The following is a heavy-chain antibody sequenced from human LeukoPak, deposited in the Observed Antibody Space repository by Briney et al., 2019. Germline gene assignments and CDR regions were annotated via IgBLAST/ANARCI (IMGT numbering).Heavy chain of an antibody. J-gene: IGHJ4*02. V-gene: IGHV3-48*02. CDR2: ISSSSNTI. CDR1: GFTFNYFS. CDR3: ARDRDHSNNWYIFLAY. Sequence: PGGSLRLSCAASGFTFNYFSVNWVRQAPGKGLEWVSYISSSSNTIYYADSVKGRFTISRDNARNSLYLQMNSLRDEDTAVYYCARDRDHSNNWYIFLAYWGQGTLVTVSS. D-gene: IGHD6-13*01.